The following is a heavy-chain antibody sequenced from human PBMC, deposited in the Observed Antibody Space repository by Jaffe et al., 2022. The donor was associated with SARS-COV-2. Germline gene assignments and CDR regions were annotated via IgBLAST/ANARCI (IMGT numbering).Heavy chain of an antibody. CDR2: ISSGGGYK. D-gene: IGHD5-12*01. J-gene: IGHJ4*02. Sequence: EVQLVESGGGLVKPGGSLRLSCAASGFSFSTYSVNWVRQTPGKGLEWVSCISSGGGYKYYAASVKGRFTISRDDAKKSLYLQMNSLRAEDTALYYCARVRDGYNYAMSDYWGQGTLVTVSS. V-gene: IGHV3-21*01. CDR3: ARVRDGYNYAMSDY. CDR1: GFSFSTYS.